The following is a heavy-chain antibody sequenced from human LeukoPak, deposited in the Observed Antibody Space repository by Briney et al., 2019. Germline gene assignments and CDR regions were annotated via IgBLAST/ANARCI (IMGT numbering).Heavy chain of an antibody. V-gene: IGHV3-53*01. CDR3: ARGSGSYYN. CDR1: GFTFSTHN. Sequence: GGSLRLSCTASGFTFSTHNMNWVRQAPGKGLEWVSVIYSGGSTYYADSVKGRFTISRDNSKNTLYLQMNSLRAEDTAVYYCARGSGSYYNWGQGTLVTVSS. J-gene: IGHJ4*02. CDR2: IYSGGST. D-gene: IGHD1-26*01.